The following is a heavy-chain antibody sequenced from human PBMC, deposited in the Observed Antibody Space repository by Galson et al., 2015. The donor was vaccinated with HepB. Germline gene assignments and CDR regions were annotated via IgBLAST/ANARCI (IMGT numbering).Heavy chain of an antibody. D-gene: IGHD2-15*01. V-gene: IGHV3-7*01. Sequence: SLRLSCAGSEFTFSNYWMTWVRQAPGKGLEWVANMKQDGSEKYYVDSVKGRFTISRDNAKSSLYLQMNSLRVEDTAVYYCARGRWVRGGYYLDYWGQGTLVTVSS. J-gene: IGHJ4*02. CDR1: EFTFSNYW. CDR3: ARGRWVRGGYYLDY. CDR2: MKQDGSEK.